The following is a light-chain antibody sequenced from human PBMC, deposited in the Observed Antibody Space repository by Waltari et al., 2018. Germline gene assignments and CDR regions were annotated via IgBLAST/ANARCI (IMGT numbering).Light chain of an antibody. CDR2: AAS. CDR3: QQAHTFPYT. V-gene: IGKV1-12*01. CDR1: QGVTTG. Sequence: DIQMTQSPSSVSASVGDRVTITCRASQGVTTGLAWYQQKPGEAPKLLIYAASRLQSGVPSRFTGSGYGTDFALTISSLQPEDFATYYCQQAHTFPYTFGQGTKLEI. J-gene: IGKJ2*01.